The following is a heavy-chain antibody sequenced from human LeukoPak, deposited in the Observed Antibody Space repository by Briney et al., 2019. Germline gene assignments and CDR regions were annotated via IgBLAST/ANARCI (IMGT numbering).Heavy chain of an antibody. CDR2: IWYDGSNK. CDR1: GFTFSSYG. Sequence: GGSLRLSCAASGFTFSSYGMHWVRQAPGKGLEWGSVIWYDGSNKYYADSVKGRFTISRDNSKNTLYLQMNRLRAEDTAVYYCARIYGSGSSKSDNFDYWGQGTLVTISS. CDR3: ARIYGSGSSKSDNFDY. V-gene: IGHV3-33*01. D-gene: IGHD3-10*01. J-gene: IGHJ4*02.